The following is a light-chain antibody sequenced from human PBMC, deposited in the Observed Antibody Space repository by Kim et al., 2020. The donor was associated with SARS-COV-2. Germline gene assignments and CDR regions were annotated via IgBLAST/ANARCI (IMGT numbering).Light chain of an antibody. CDR1: QSLSSSY. Sequence: PGERATLSCRASQSLSSSYLALYQHKPGQARRLLIYGVSTRATGIPDRFSGSGSGTDFTLTISRLDPEDFAVYYCQQYGSSPHFGQGTRLEIK. V-gene: IGKV3-20*01. J-gene: IGKJ5*01. CDR2: GVS. CDR3: QQYGSSPH.